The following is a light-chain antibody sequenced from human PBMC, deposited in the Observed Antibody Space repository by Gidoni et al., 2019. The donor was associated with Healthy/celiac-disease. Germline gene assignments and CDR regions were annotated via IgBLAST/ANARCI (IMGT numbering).Light chain of an antibody. J-gene: IGLJ3*02. CDR3: AAWDDSLNGWV. CDR2: SNN. V-gene: IGLV1-44*01. CDR1: RPNIGSNT. Sequence: QSVLTPPPSASGTPGQRVTISCSGSRPNIGSNTVNWYQQLPGTAPKLLIYSNNQRPSGVPDRFSGSKSGTSASLAISGLQSEDEADYYCAAWDDSLNGWVFGGGTKLTVL.